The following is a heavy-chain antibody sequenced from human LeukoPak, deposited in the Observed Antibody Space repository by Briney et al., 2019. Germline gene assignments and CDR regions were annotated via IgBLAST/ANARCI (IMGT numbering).Heavy chain of an antibody. D-gene: IGHD2-2*02. CDR3: ARDRRDIVVVPAALLFDY. V-gene: IGHV1-18*01. Sequence: ASVKVFCKASGYTFTSYGISWVRQAPGQGLEWVGWISAYNGNTNYAQKLQGRVTMTTDTSTSTAYMELRSLRSDGTAVYYCARDRRDIVVVPAALLFDYWGQGTLVSVSS. J-gene: IGHJ4*02. CDR2: ISAYNGNT. CDR1: GYTFTSYG.